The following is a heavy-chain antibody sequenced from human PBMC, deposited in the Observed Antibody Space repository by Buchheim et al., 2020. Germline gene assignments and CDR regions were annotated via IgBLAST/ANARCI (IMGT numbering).Heavy chain of an antibody. Sequence: EVQLVESGGGLVQPGGSLRLSCAASGFSFSSYWMHWVRQAPGRGLVWVSRITSDGSGTGYADSVTGRFTISRDTAKNTLYLQMISLSPEDTAVYFCARGIAATANPNWFDPWGQGTL. CDR2: ITSDGSGT. J-gene: IGHJ5*02. CDR3: ARGIAATANPNWFDP. D-gene: IGHD6-25*01. CDR1: GFSFSSYW. V-gene: IGHV3-74*01.